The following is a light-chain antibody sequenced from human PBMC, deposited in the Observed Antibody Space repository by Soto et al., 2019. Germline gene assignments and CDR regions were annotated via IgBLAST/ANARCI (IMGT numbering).Light chain of an antibody. CDR2: DAS. CDR1: QTITTW. CDR3: QQYTNTNNPWM. Sequence: IQLTQSPSSLSASVGDIVTITCRASQTITTWMALYQQKPGKAPKLLVYDASTLQSGVATRFSGSGSGTEFTLIISGLQPEDSATYYCQQYTNTNNPWMFGQGTRWIS. J-gene: IGKJ1*01. V-gene: IGKV1-5*01.